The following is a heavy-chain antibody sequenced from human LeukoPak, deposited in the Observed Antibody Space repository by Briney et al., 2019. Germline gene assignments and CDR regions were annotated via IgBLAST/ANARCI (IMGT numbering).Heavy chain of an antibody. Sequence: GGSLRLSCAASGFTFSSYWMHWVRQAPGKGLVWVSRINSDGSSTSYADSVKGRFTISRDNAKNSLYLQMNSLRAEDTAVYYCARGVKRSGPGAFDIWGQGTMVTVSS. CDR2: INSDGSST. J-gene: IGHJ3*02. V-gene: IGHV3-74*01. D-gene: IGHD2-15*01. CDR3: ARGVKRSGPGAFDI. CDR1: GFTFSSYW.